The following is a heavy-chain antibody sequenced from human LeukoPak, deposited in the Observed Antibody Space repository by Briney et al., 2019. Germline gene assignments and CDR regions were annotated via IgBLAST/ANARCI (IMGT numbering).Heavy chain of an antibody. CDR3: ASDYGSGSYAFDI. CDR2: MNPNSGNT. CDR1: GYTFTSYG. D-gene: IGHD3-10*01. V-gene: IGHV1-8*03. J-gene: IGHJ3*02. Sequence: ASVKVSCKASGYTFTSYGINWVRQATGQGLEWMGWMNPNSGNTGYAQKFQGRVTITRNTSISTAYMELSSLRSEDTAVYYCASDYGSGSYAFDIWGQGTMVTVSS.